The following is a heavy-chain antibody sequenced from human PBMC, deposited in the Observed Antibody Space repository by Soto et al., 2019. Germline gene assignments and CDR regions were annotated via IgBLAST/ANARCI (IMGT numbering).Heavy chain of an antibody. CDR2: MNPNSGET. D-gene: IGHD2-15*01. J-gene: IGHJ5*02. CDR3: ARVAVAARPRWYNWFDP. V-gene: IGHV1-8*01. Sequence: QEQLVQSGAEVKKPGASVKVSCKTSGYTFTDYDINWVRQATGQGLECIGWMNPNSGETGYAQKLQGRVTMTRSTSLSTAYLELSSLRSEDTAVYYCARVAVAARPRWYNWFDPWGQGTLVTVSS. CDR1: GYTFTDYD.